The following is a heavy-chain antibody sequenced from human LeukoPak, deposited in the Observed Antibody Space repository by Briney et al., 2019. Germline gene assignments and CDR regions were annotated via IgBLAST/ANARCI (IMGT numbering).Heavy chain of an antibody. J-gene: IGHJ4*02. V-gene: IGHV4-34*01. D-gene: IGHD3-16*02. Sequence: PSETLSLTCAVYGGSFSGYYWSWIRQPPGKGLEWIGEINHSGSTNYNPSLKSRVTISVDTSKNQFSLKLSSVTAADTAVYYCARGRKSYDYVWGSYRPFDYWGQGTLVTVSS. CDR2: INHSGST. CDR1: GGSFSGYY. CDR3: ARGRKSYDYVWGSYRPFDY.